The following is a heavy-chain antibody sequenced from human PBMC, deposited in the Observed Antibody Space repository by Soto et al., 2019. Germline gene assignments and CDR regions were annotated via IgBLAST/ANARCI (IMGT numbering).Heavy chain of an antibody. Sequence: QVQLVQSGDEVRKPGSSVKVSCKASGDIFVNYGIAWVRQAPGQGLEWMGWVSPYSGKTHYASKAQGRITMNTDPSTSTAYMALGSLTSDDTAVYYCVMVDNYVTPTPQDVWGKGTTVPVSS. V-gene: IGHV1-18*01. D-gene: IGHD3-16*01. CDR2: VSPYSGKT. J-gene: IGHJ6*04. CDR3: VMVDNYVTPTPQDV. CDR1: GDIFVNYG.